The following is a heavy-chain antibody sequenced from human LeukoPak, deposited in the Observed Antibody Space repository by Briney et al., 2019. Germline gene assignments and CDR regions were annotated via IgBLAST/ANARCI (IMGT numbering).Heavy chain of an antibody. CDR3: ARDPGRRPPTIFDY. D-gene: IGHD1-14*01. J-gene: IGHJ4*02. CDR1: GFTFSSYA. CDR2: MAYDGSVK. V-gene: IGHV3-30*04. Sequence: GGSLRLSCAASGFTFSSYAMHWVRQAPGKGLEGVAIMAYDGSVKYYAESVKGRFTISTDNSKNTLYLQMNSLRAEDTAVYYCARDPGRRPPTIFDYWGQGTLVTVSS.